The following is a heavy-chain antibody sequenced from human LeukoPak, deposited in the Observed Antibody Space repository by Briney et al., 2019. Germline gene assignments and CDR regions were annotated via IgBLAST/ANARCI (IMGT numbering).Heavy chain of an antibody. D-gene: IGHD3-22*01. CDR3: AKVGAPPYYYDPHAFDI. V-gene: IGHV3-23*01. CDR1: GFTFSSYA. J-gene: IGHJ3*02. Sequence: PGGSLRLSCAASGFTFSSYAMSWVSQAPGKGLEWVSAISGSGGGTYYADSVKGRFTISRDNSKNTLYLQMNSLRAEDTAVYYCAKVGAPPYYYDPHAFDIWGQGTMVTVSS. CDR2: ISGSGGGT.